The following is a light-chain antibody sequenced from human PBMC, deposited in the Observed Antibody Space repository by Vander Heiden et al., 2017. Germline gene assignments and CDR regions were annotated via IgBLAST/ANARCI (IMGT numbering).Light chain of an antibody. Sequence: DLVMTQSPDSLAVSLGERATINCKSSQRVSYSSNNKNSLAWFQQKPGQPPKLLIYWASTRESGVPDRFSGSGSGTDFTLTISSLQAEDVAVYFCQQYYSTPFTFGQGTKLEIK. CDR1: QRVSYSSNNKNS. CDR3: QQYYSTPFT. CDR2: WAS. J-gene: IGKJ2*01. V-gene: IGKV4-1*01.